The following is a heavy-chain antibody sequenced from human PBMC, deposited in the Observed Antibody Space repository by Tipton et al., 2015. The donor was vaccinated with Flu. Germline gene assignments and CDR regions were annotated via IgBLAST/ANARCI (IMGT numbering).Heavy chain of an antibody. Sequence: SLRLSCAASGFTLSSYWMTWVRQAPGKGLEWVANMKQDGSEKYYVDSVRGRFTVSRDNAKNSLYLQMNSLRAEDTAVYYCARRVGWLEFPYYFDYWGQGTLVTVSS. V-gene: IGHV3-7*01. CDR3: ARRVGWLEFPYYFDY. D-gene: IGHD5-24*01. CDR1: GFTLSSYW. J-gene: IGHJ4*02. CDR2: MKQDGSEK.